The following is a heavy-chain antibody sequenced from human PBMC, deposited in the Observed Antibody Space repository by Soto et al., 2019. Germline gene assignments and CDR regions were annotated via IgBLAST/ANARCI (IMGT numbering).Heavy chain of an antibody. Sequence: QVQLVESGGGVVQPGRSLRLSCAASGFTFSSYGMHWVRQAPGKGLEWVAVIWYDGSNKYYADSVKGRFTISRDNSKNTLYLQMNSLRAEDTAVYYCARDPYAANQNYYYYYYMDVWGKGTTVTVSS. J-gene: IGHJ6*03. CDR1: GFTFSSYG. V-gene: IGHV3-33*01. CDR2: IWYDGSNK. CDR3: ARDPYAANQNYYYYYYMDV. D-gene: IGHD2-8*01.